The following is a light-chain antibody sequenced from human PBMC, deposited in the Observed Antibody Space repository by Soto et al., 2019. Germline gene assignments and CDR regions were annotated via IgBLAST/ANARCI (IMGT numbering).Light chain of an antibody. CDR3: QQYGSSPYT. CDR1: QSVSSSY. J-gene: IGKJ2*01. Sequence: EIVLTHSQCTLSLSPGERATLSCRASQSVSSSYLAWYQQKPGQAPRLLIYGASSRATGIPDRFSGSGSGTDFTLTISRLEPEDFAVYYCQQYGSSPYTFGQWTKLEIK. V-gene: IGKV3-20*01. CDR2: GAS.